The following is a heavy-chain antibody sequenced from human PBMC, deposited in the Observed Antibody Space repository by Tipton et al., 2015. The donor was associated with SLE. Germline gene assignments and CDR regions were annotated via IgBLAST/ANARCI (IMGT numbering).Heavy chain of an antibody. V-gene: IGHV3-74*01. J-gene: IGHJ3*02. Sequence: SLRLSCAASGFTFSNYWMHWVRQVPGKGLVWVSRIHSDGSSTSYADSVKGRFTISRDNAKNTLYLQMNSLRAEDTAVYYCARSIYDFWSGGPDAFDIWGQGTMVTVSS. CDR3: ARSIYDFWSGGPDAFDI. CDR2: IHSDGSST. CDR1: GFTFSNYW. D-gene: IGHD3-3*01.